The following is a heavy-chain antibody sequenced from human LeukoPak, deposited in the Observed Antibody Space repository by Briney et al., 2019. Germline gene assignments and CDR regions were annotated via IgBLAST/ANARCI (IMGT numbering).Heavy chain of an antibody. CDR2: ISSSGSTI. D-gene: IGHD3-10*02. CDR3: AELGITMIGGI. CDR1: GFTFSSYE. V-gene: IGHV3-48*03. Sequence: GGSLRLSCAASGFTFSSYEMNWVRQAPGKGLEWVSYISSSGSTIYYADSVKGRFTISRDNAKNSLYLQTNSLRAEDTAVYYCAELGITMIGGIWGKGTTVTISS. J-gene: IGHJ6*04.